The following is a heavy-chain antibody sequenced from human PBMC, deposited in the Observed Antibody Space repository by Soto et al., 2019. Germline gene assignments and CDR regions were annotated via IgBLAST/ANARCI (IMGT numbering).Heavy chain of an antibody. D-gene: IGHD2-2*01. CDR1: GYTFTGYY. V-gene: IGHV1-2*02. CDR3: AKVGSYCTTSSCLDY. CDR2: INPNNGDT. Sequence: GASVKVSCKASGYTFTGYYMHWVRQAPGQGLEWMGWINPNNGDTNYAQKFQGRVTMTRDTSMSTAYMELRSLRSDDTAVYYCAKVGSYCTTSSCLDYWGQGTLVTVSS. J-gene: IGHJ4*02.